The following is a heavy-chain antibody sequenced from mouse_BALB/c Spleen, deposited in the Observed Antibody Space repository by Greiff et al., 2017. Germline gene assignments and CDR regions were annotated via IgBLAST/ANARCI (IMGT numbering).Heavy chain of an antibody. CDR2: INPNNGGT. J-gene: IGHJ4*01. CDR1: GYTFTDYN. CDR3: ARREFYYGSSYAMDY. V-gene: IGHV1-18*01. Sequence: VQLQQSGPELVKPGASVKIPCKASGYTFTDYNMDWVKQSHGKSLEWIGDINPNNGGTIYNQKFKGKATLTVDKSSSTAYMELRSLTSEDTAVYYCARREFYYGSSYAMDYWGQGTSVTVSS. D-gene: IGHD1-1*01.